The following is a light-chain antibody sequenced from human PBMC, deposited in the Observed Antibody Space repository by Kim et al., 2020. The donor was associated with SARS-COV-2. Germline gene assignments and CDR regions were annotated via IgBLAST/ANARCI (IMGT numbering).Light chain of an antibody. Sequence: SYELTQPPSVSVSPGQTASITCFGDKLGDKYASWYQQKPGQSPVLVIYQDTKRPSRIPERFSGSNSGNTATLTISGTQAMDEADYYCQAWDSSHVVFGGGTQLTVL. J-gene: IGLJ2*01. V-gene: IGLV3-1*01. CDR3: QAWDSSHVV. CDR1: KLGDKY. CDR2: QDT.